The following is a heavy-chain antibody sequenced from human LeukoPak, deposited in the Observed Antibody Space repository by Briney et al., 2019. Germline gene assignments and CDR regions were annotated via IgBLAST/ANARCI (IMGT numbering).Heavy chain of an antibody. CDR1: GGSISSYY. J-gene: IGHJ4*02. Sequence: SETLSLTCTVSGGSISSYYWSWIRQPPGKGLEWIGYIYYSGSTNYNPSLKSRVTISVDTSKNQFSLKLSSVTAADTAVYYCARVDGSSPHFDYWGQGTLVTVSS. CDR3: ARVDGSSPHFDY. CDR2: IYYSGST. D-gene: IGHD6-13*01. V-gene: IGHV4-59*01.